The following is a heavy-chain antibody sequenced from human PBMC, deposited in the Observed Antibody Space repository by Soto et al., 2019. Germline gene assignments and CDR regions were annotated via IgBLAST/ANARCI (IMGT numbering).Heavy chain of an antibody. V-gene: IGHV1-18*01. J-gene: IGHJ4*02. CDR1: GYTFTSYG. D-gene: IGHD6-13*01. CDR3: ARESSSSCHDY. CDR2: ISAYNGNT. Sequence: GXSVKVSFNASGYTFTSYGISLVRQAPGQGLEWMGWISAYNGNTNYAQKLQGRVTMTTDTSTSTAYMELRSLRSDDTAVYYCARESSSSCHDYWGQGTLVTVSS.